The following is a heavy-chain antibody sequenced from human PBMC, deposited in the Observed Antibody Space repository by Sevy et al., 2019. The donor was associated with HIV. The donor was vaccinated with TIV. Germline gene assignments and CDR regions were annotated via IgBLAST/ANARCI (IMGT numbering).Heavy chain of an antibody. V-gene: IGHV1-18*01. CDR3: ARGYCTGGSCSPGGF. J-gene: IGHJ4*02. Sequence: ASVKVSCKTSGYTFTSYIISWVRQAPGQGLEWMGWISPLNGDTKNVQKFQGRVTMSIDTSTSTAYMDLRSLRSDDTAVYYCARGYCTGGSCSPGGFWGQGTLVTVSS. CDR2: ISPLNGDT. CDR1: GYTFTSYI. D-gene: IGHD2-15*01.